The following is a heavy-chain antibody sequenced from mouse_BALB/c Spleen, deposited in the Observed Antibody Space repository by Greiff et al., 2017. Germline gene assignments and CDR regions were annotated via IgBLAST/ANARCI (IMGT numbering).Heavy chain of an antibody. CDR2: IRNKANGYTT. Sequence: EVKLMESGGGLVQPGGSLRLSCATSGFTFTDYYMSWVRQPPGKALEWLGFIRNKANGYTTEYSASVKGRFTISRDNSQSILYLQMNTLRAEDSATYYGARDGKTVVATRAMEYWGQGTSVTVSS. D-gene: IGHD1-1*01. V-gene: IGHV7-3*02. CDR1: GFTFTDYY. CDR3: ARDGKTVVATRAMEY. J-gene: IGHJ4*01.